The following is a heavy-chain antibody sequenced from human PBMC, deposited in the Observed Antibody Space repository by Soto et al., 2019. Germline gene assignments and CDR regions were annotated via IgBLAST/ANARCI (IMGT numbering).Heavy chain of an antibody. CDR3: ARDLANVDFWSGRDYYYMDV. CDR2: ISAYNGNT. D-gene: IGHD3-3*01. Sequence: QVQLVQSGAEVKKPGASVKVSCKASGYTFTSYGISWVRQAPGQGLEWMGWISAYNGNTNYAQKLQGRVTMTTDTSTSTAYMELRSLRSDDTAVYYCARDLANVDFWSGRDYYYMDVWGKGTTVTVSS. V-gene: IGHV1-18*01. J-gene: IGHJ6*03. CDR1: GYTFTSYG.